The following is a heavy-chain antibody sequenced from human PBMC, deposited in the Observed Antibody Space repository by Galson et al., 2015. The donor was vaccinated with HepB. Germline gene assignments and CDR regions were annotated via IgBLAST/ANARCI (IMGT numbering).Heavy chain of an antibody. CDR1: GFNFGSYF. CDR3: ARVYDGDDAGEDYGMDV. CDR2: ISTRSTYI. Sequence: SLRLSCAGSGFNFGSYFMNWVRQAPGKGLEWVAYISTRSTYIYYAGSMKGRFTISRDDAKNSLYLQMNSLRADDTAVYYCARVYDGDDAGEDYGMDVWGPGATVTVSS. V-gene: IGHV3-21*06. J-gene: IGHJ6*02. D-gene: IGHD4-17*01.